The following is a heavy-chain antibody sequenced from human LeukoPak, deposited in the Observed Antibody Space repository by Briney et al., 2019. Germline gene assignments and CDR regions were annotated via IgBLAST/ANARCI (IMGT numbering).Heavy chain of an antibody. Sequence: SETPSLTCTVSGGSISSYYWSWIRQPAGKGLEWIGRIYTSGSTNYNPSLKSRVTMSVDTSKNQFSLKLSSVTAADTAVYYCAGGGRTYCSSTSCYDEYYFDYWGQGTLVTVSS. CDR3: AGGGRTYCSSTSCYDEYYFDY. D-gene: IGHD2-2*01. CDR2: IYTSGST. J-gene: IGHJ4*02. CDR1: GGSISSYY. V-gene: IGHV4-4*07.